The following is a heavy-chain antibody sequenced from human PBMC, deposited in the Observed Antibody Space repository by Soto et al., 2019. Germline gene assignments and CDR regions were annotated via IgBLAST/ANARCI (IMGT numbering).Heavy chain of an antibody. CDR3: ARARLEQWHKEGYYGMDV. CDR1: GDSVSSNSAA. CDR2: TYYRSKWYN. J-gene: IGHJ6*02. D-gene: IGHD6-19*01. V-gene: IGHV6-1*01. Sequence: SQTLSLTCAISGDSVSSNSAAWNWIRQSPSRGLEWLGRTYYRSKWYNDYAISVKSRITINPDKSKNQFSLQLNSVTPEDTAVYYCARARLEQWHKEGYYGMDVWGQGTTVTVSS.